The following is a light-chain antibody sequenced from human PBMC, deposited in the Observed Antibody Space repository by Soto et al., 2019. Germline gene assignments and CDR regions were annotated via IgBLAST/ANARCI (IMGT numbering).Light chain of an antibody. CDR2: DVN. Sequence: QSALIQPRSVSGSPGQSVTISCTGTSSDVGGYNYVSWYQQHPGKAPKVMIYDVNKRPSGVPDRFSGSKSGNTASLTISGLQADDEADYYCCSYAGRYTYVFGSGTKLTVL. V-gene: IGLV2-11*01. J-gene: IGLJ1*01. CDR1: SSDVGGYNY. CDR3: CSYAGRYTYV.